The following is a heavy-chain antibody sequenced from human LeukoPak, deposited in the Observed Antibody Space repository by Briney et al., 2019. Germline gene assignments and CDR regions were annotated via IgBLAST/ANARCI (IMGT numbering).Heavy chain of an antibody. CDR3: AKSSPGYSSGWLQH. CDR2: ISWNSGRI. CDR1: GFTFGDYA. Sequence: GGSLRLSCAASGFTFGDYAMHWVRQAPGKGLGWVSGISWNSGRIDYADSVKGRFTISRDNAKKSLYLQMNSLRAEDMALYYCAKSSPGYSSGWLQHWGQGTLVTVSS. V-gene: IGHV3-9*03. J-gene: IGHJ1*01. D-gene: IGHD6-19*01.